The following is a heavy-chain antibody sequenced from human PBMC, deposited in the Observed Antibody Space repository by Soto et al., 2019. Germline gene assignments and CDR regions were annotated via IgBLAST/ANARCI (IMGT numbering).Heavy chain of an antibody. CDR2: INPSGGST. V-gene: IGHV1-46*01. Sequence: ASVKVSCKASGYTFTSYYMHWVRQAPGQGLEWMGIINPSGGSTSYAQKFQGRVTITADESTSTAYMELSSLRSEDTAVYYCAISDFPWGQGTLVTVSS. CDR3: AISDFP. CDR1: GYTFTSYY. J-gene: IGHJ5*02. D-gene: IGHD2-21*01.